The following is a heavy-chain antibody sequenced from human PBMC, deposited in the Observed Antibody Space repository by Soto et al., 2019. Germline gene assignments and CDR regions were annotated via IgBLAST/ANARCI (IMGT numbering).Heavy chain of an antibody. V-gene: IGHV1-2*04. Sequence: ASVKVSCKASGYTFTGYYMHWVRQAPGQGLEWMGWINPNSGGTNYAQKFQGWVTMTRDTSISTAYMELSRLRSDDTAVYYCARDLRAYGDYERGYYYYYMDVWGKGTTVTVSS. CDR2: INPNSGGT. J-gene: IGHJ6*03. CDR1: GYTFTGYY. D-gene: IGHD4-17*01. CDR3: ARDLRAYGDYERGYYYYYMDV.